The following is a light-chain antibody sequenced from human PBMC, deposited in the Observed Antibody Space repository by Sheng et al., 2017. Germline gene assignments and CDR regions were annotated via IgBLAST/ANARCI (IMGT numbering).Light chain of an antibody. CDR2: KNN. CDR3: AAWDDSLSGPV. Sequence: QSVLTQPPSASGTPGQRVTISCSGSSSNIGSYYVYWYQQLPGTAPKLLIYKNNQRPSGVPDRFSGSKSGTSASLAISGLRSEDEAHYYCAAWDDSLSGPVFGGGNQADRP. J-gene: IGLJ3*02. V-gene: IGLV1-47*01. CDR1: SSNIGSYY.